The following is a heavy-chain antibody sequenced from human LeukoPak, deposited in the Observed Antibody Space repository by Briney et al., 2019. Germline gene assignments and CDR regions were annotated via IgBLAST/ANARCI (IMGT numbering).Heavy chain of an antibody. J-gene: IGHJ6*02. CDR1: GFTFSSYS. Sequence: GGSLRLSCAASGFTFSSYSMNWVRQAPGKGLEWVSSISSSSSYIYYADSVKGRFTISRDNAKNSLYLQMNSLRAEDTAVYYYASTVDTAMVTPHYYYYYGMDVWGQGTTVTVSS. V-gene: IGHV3-21*01. CDR2: ISSSSSYI. CDR3: ASTVDTAMVTPHYYYYYGMDV. D-gene: IGHD5-18*01.